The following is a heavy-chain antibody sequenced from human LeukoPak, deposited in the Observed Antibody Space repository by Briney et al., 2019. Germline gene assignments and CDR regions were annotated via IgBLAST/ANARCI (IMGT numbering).Heavy chain of an antibody. D-gene: IGHD1-14*01. CDR3: AKGIVYFDW. CDR2: ISGSGGST. CDR1: GFTFSSYA. J-gene: IGHJ4*02. Sequence: GGSLRHPCPASGFTFSSYAMSWVRQAPGKGLEWVSAISGSGGSTYYADSVEGRFTISRDNSKNTLYLQMNSLRAEDTAVYYCAKGIVYFDWLGQGTLVTVSS. V-gene: IGHV3-23*01.